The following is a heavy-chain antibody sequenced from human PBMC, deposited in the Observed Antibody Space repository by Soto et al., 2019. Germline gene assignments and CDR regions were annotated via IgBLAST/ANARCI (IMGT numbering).Heavy chain of an antibody. J-gene: IGHJ4*02. D-gene: IGHD5-12*01. CDR3: AKERSSGYYFFDY. CDR2: ISGSDGST. Sequence: EVQLLESGGGLVQPGGSLRLSCAASGFTFSNYAMSWVRQAPGEGLEWVSTISGSDGSTYYADSVKGRFTISRDISKNTLYLQMNSLRDEDTAIYYCAKERSSGYYFFDYWGQGTLVTVSS. CDR1: GFTFSNYA. V-gene: IGHV3-23*01.